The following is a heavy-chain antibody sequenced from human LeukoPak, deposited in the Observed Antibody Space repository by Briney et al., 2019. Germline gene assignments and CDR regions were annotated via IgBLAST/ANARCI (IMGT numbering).Heavy chain of an antibody. J-gene: IGHJ4*02. Sequence: QTGGSLRLSCAASGFTFDDYAMHWVRQAPGKGREGVSGISWNSGSIGYADSVKGRFTISRDNAKNFLYLQMNSLRAEDTAVYYCAKDDRSGGYNYGIFEYWGQGTLVTVSS. CDR3: AKDDRSGGYNYGIFEY. V-gene: IGHV3-9*01. CDR2: ISWNSGSI. D-gene: IGHD5-18*01. CDR1: GFTFDDYA.